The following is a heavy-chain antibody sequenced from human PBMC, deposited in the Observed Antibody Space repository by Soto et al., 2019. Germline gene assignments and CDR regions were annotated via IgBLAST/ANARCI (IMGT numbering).Heavy chain of an antibody. V-gene: IGHV3-7*05. CDR3: ARHFRVTIFGVVITHAGMDV. CDR2: IKQDGSEK. Sequence: EVQLVESGGGLVQPGGSLRLSCAVSGFTFSSYWMSWFRQAPGKRPEWVANIKQDGSEKYYVDSVKGRFTISRDNAKNSLYLQMNSLRAEDTAVYYCARHFRVTIFGVVITHAGMDVWGQGTTVTVSS. CDR1: GFTFSSYW. J-gene: IGHJ6*02. D-gene: IGHD3-3*01.